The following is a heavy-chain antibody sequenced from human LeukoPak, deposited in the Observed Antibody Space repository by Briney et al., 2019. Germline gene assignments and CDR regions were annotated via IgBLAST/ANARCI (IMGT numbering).Heavy chain of an antibody. V-gene: IGHV1-69*13. D-gene: IGHD2-2*01. CDR3: ATHRSLSTHWFDP. J-gene: IGHJ5*02. CDR2: IIPIFGTA. Sequence: ASVTVSCKASGGTFSSYAISWVRQAPGQGLEWMGGIIPIFGTANYAQKFQGRVTITADESTSTAYMELSSLRSEDTAVYYCATHRSLSTHWFDPWGQGTLVTVSS. CDR1: GGTFSSYA.